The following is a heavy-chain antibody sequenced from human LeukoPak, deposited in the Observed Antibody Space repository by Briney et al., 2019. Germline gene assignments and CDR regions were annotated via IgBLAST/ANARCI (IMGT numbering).Heavy chain of an antibody. J-gene: IGHJ4*02. D-gene: IGHD2-2*01. CDR3: ARILVVPAPYFDY. CDR1: GGSTSSGDYY. V-gene: IGHV4-30-4*08. CDR2: IYYSGST. Sequence: SETLSLTCNVSGGSTSSGDYYWSWIRQPPGKGLEWIGYIYYSGSTYYNPSLESRVTISVDTSKNQFSLKLSSVTAADTAVYYCARILVVPAPYFDYWGQGTLVTVSS.